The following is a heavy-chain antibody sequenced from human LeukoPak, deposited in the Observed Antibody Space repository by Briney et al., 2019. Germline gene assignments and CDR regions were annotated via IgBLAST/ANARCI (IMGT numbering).Heavy chain of an antibody. Sequence: SETLSLTCSASGVSISSFYWNWIRQPPRKGPEWVGYIHSGGSTASNHSLRSQITFSIDTSKDQVSLRLTSVTATDTAVYYCARRRGNFGGGEFDYWGQGIPVTVST. CDR2: IHSGGST. J-gene: IGHJ4*02. CDR3: ARRRGNFGGGEFDY. V-gene: IGHV4-4*08. CDR1: GVSISSFY. D-gene: IGHD4-23*01.